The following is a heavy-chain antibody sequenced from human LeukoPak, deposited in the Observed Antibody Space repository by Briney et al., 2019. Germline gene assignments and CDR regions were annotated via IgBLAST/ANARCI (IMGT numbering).Heavy chain of an antibody. J-gene: IGHJ4*02. CDR2: INPSGGST. CDR3: ARDVSDSWSVYPFDY. CDR1: GYTFTSYY. Sequence: EASVKVSCKASGYTFTSYYMHWVRQAPGQGLEWMGIINPSGGSTSYAQKFQGRVTMTTDTSTSTAYMELRGLRFDDTAVYYCARDVSDSWSVYPFDYWGQGTLVTVSS. V-gene: IGHV1-46*01. D-gene: IGHD3-3*01.